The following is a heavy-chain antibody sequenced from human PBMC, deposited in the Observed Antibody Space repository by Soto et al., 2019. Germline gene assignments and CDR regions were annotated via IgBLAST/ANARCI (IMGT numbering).Heavy chain of an antibody. CDR3: ARQGYCSSPGCIYYGMDV. V-gene: IGHV5-51*01. Sequence: PGESLKVSCKGSGYSFTTYWIAWVRQMPGKGLEWMGVIYPGDSDTKYRPSFQGQVTISADKSLSTAFLQWSSLKASDSAMYYCARQGYCSSPGCIYYGMDVWDQGTTVNVSS. D-gene: IGHD2-2*01. J-gene: IGHJ6*02. CDR2: IYPGDSDT. CDR1: GYSFTTYW.